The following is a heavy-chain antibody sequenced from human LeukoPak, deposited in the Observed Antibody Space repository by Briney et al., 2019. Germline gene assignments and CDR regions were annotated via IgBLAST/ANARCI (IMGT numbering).Heavy chain of an antibody. Sequence: SETLSLTCAVNGGSLSGLSWNWIRQSPGKGLEWIGSIHYVGSTYYNPSLKSRVTISVDTSKNQFSLNLSSVTAADTAVYYCARQNNFDFWSGFFDYWGLGALVTVSS. J-gene: IGHJ4*02. CDR1: GGSLSGLS. CDR2: IHYVGST. V-gene: IGHV4-34*01. CDR3: ARQNNFDFWSGFFDY. D-gene: IGHD3-3*01.